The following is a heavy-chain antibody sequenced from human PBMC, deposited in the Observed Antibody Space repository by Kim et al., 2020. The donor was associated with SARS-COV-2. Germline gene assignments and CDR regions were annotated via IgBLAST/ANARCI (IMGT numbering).Heavy chain of an antibody. CDR2: INHSGST. Sequence: SETLSLTCAVYGGSFSGYYWSWIRQPPGKGLEWIGEINHSGSTNYNPSLKSRVTISVDTSKNQFSLKLSSVTAADTAVYYCAGPYVWGSYRYRNWGQGTLVTVSS. V-gene: IGHV4-34*01. D-gene: IGHD3-16*02. J-gene: IGHJ4*02. CDR1: GGSFSGYY. CDR3: AGPYVWGSYRYRN.